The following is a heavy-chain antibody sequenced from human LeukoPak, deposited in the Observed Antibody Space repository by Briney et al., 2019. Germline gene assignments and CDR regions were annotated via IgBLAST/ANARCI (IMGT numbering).Heavy chain of an antibody. V-gene: IGHV3-48*03. CDR2: ISSSAGPI. CDR3: ARVRMGTTDN. J-gene: IGHJ4*02. Sequence: PGGSLRLSCAASGFTFSSYEMNWVRQAPGKGMEWVSYISSSAGPIYYADSVRGRFTISRDNAKKSLYLQMNNLRVEDTAVYYCARVRMGTTDNWGQGTLVTVSS. D-gene: IGHD5-24*01. CDR1: GFTFSSYE.